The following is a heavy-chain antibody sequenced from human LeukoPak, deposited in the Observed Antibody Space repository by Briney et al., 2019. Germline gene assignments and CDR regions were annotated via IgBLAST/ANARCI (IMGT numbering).Heavy chain of an antibody. V-gene: IGHV4-39*01. J-gene: IGHJ4*02. Sequence: SETLSLTCTVSGGSTSSSNYIWGWIRQPPGEGLEWIGSIHYSGSIYYNPSLKSRVTISVDTSKNLLALKLSSVTAADTAVYYCAGQVSSIIARPFDYWGQGTQVTVSS. D-gene: IGHD6-6*01. CDR3: AGQVSSIIARPFDY. CDR1: GGSTSSSNYI. CDR2: IHYSGSI.